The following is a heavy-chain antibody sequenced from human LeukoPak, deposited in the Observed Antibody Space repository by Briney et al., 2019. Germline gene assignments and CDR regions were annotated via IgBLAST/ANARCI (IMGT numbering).Heavy chain of an antibody. V-gene: IGHV3-72*01. CDR1: GFIVSSNY. CDR3: TRDGGDSVYSALDI. D-gene: IGHD3-16*01. Sequence: GGSLRLSCAASGFIVSSNYMNWVRQAPGKGLEWVGRIRRRINSSTTEYAASVKDRFIISRDDSRNSLYLHMNSLKTEDTAAYHCTRDGGDSVYSALDIWGQGTMVTVSS. J-gene: IGHJ3*02. CDR2: IRRRINSSTT.